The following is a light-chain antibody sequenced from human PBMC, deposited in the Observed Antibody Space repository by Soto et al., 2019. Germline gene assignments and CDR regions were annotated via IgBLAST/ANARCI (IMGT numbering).Light chain of an antibody. Sequence: EIVMTQSPATLSVSPGERATLSCRASQSVSSNFAWYQQKPGQAPRLLIYGASTSATGIPARFSVSGAGTDFTLTISSLQPEDFAVYYCQQYNNRPPWTFGQGTKVEIK. V-gene: IGKV3-15*01. CDR3: QQYNNRPPWT. CDR2: GAS. CDR1: QSVSSN. J-gene: IGKJ1*01.